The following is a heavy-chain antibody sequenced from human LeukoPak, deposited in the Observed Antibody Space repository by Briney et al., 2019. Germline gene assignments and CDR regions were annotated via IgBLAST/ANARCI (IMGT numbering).Heavy chain of an antibody. CDR2: ISTSSNYI. CDR3: ARTSDHTNRGSYYLFDY. CDR1: GFTFSSYS. Sequence: PGGSLRLSCAASGFTFSSYSMNWVRQAPGKGLQWVSSISTSSNYIYYADSVKGRFTISRDNAKNSLFLQMNSLRAEDTAVYYCARTSDHTNRGSYYLFDYWGQGTLVTVSS. J-gene: IGHJ4*02. D-gene: IGHD3-10*01. V-gene: IGHV3-21*01.